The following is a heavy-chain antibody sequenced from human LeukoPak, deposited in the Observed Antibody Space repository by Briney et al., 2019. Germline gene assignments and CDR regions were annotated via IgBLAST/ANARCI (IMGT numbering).Heavy chain of an antibody. CDR2: ISGSGGST. D-gene: IGHD3-22*01. J-gene: IGHJ4*02. CDR3: AKRGVVIRVILVGFHKEANYFDS. V-gene: IGHV3-23*01. Sequence: GGSLRLSCAVSGITLSNYGMSWVRQAPGKGLEWVAGISGSGGSTYCADSVKGRFTVSRDNPKNTLYLQMNSLRAEDTAFYFCAKRGVVIRVILVGFHKEANYFDSWGQGALVTVSS. CDR1: GITLSNYG.